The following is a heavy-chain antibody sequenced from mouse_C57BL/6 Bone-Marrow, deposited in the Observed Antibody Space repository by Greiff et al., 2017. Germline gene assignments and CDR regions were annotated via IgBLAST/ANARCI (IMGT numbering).Heavy chain of an antibody. V-gene: IGHV5-6*02. J-gene: IGHJ3*01. CDR1: GFTFSSYG. CDR3: ARQGVYYGYDGVAY. Sequence: EVKLEESGGDLVKPGGSLKLSCAASGFTFSSYGMSWVRQTPDKRLEWVATISRGGSYTYYPDSVKGRLTISSDKAKNTLYLQMSSLKSEDTAMYYCARQGVYYGYDGVAYWGQGTLVTVSA. D-gene: IGHD2-2*01. CDR2: ISRGGSYT.